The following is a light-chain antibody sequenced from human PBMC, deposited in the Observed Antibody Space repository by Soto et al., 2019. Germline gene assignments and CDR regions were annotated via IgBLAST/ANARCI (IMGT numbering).Light chain of an antibody. CDR3: SSYEGSNNFGVPYV. CDR1: SSDIGDYNY. CDR2: EVN. V-gene: IGLV2-8*01. J-gene: IGLJ1*01. Sequence: QSALTQPPSASGSPGQSGTISCTGTSSDIGDYNYVSWYQQQPGKAPKLIIYEVNKRPSGVPDRFSGSKSDNTASLTVSGLQAEDEADYYCSSYEGSNNFGVPYVFGTGTKLTVL.